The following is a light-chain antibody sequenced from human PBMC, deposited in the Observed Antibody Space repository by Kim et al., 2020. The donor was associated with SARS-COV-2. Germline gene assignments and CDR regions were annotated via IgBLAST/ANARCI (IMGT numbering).Light chain of an antibody. J-gene: IGKJ4*01. V-gene: IGKV1-39*01. CDR3: QQSYSTPQLT. Sequence: SVGDRVTITCRASQNINNYLNWYQQKPGTAPKLLIYGASSLQSGVPSRFSGSGSGTDFTLTISSLQPEDSASYYCQQSYSTPQLTFGGGTKVDIK. CDR1: QNINNY. CDR2: GAS.